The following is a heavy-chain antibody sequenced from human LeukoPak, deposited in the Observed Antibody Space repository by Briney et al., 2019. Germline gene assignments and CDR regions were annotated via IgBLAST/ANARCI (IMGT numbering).Heavy chain of an antibody. D-gene: IGHD5-12*01. V-gene: IGHV3-30*04. CDR2: ISYNGNNK. Sequence: PGGSLRLSCAASGVTFSSYAMHWVRQAPGKGLEWVAVISYNGNNKYYADSVKGRFTISRDNSKNTLYLQMNSLRTEDTAVYYCARGGGYDRDWFDPWGQGTLVTVSS. CDR1: GVTFSSYA. CDR3: ARGGGYDRDWFDP. J-gene: IGHJ5*02.